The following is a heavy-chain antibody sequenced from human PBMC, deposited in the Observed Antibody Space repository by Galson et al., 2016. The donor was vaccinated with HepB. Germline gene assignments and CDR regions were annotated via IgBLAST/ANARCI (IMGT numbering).Heavy chain of an antibody. D-gene: IGHD7-27*01. J-gene: IGHJ5*02. V-gene: IGHV5-10-1*01. CDR1: GATVTNSW. CDR2: VDATNSYT. Sequence: QSGAEVKKPRESLRISCYLSGATVTNSWISWVRQVPGKGLEWMGRVDATNSYTFYSPSFQGHVTISADKSINTAYLQWSSLKPSDTAIYFCAETVLTAVGDWFDPWGQGTLVTVSS. CDR3: AETVLTAVGDWFDP.